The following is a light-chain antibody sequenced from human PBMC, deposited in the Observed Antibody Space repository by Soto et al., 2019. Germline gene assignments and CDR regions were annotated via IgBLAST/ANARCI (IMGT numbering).Light chain of an antibody. CDR3: CSYAAGSTLV. V-gene: IGLV2-23*01. Sequence: QSALTQPASVSGSPGQSITISCTGTSSDVGSYNLVSWYQQHPGKAPKLMIYGGTKRPSGVSNRFSGSKSGNTASLTISGLQAEDEADYFCCSYAAGSTLVFGGGTKVTVL. CDR2: GGT. J-gene: IGLJ3*02. CDR1: SSDVGSYNL.